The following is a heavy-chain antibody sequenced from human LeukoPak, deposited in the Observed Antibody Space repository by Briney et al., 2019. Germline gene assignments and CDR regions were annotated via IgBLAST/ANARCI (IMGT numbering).Heavy chain of an antibody. CDR3: ARGYDSTGYFSK. J-gene: IGHJ4*02. D-gene: IGHD3-22*01. V-gene: IGHV7-4-1*02. CDR1: GYTIISYE. CDR2: INTTTGNP. Sequence: GASVKVSCKAFGYTIISYEMNWVRQAPGQGLEWMGWINTTTGNPTYAQGFTGRFVFSLDTSVSTAYLQISSLKPEDSAVYFCARGYDSTGYFSKWGQGTLVIVSS.